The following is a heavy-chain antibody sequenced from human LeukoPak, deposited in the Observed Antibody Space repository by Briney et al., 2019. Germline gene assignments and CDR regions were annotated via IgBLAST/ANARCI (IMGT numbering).Heavy chain of an antibody. V-gene: IGHV4-59*01. J-gene: IGHJ5*02. D-gene: IGHD4-11*01. Sequence: SETLSLTCTVSGGSISSYYWSWIRQPPGKGLEWIGYIYYSGSTNYNPSLKSRVTISVDTSKNQFSLKLSSVTAADTAVYYCAGAPADDYRNWFDPWGQGTLGTVSS. CDR2: IYYSGST. CDR1: GGSISSYY. CDR3: AGAPADDYRNWFDP.